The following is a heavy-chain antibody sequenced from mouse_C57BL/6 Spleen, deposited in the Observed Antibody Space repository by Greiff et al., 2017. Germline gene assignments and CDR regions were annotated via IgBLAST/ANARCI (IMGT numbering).Heavy chain of an antibody. D-gene: IGHD1-1*01. CDR2: ISYDGSN. CDR1: GYSITSGYY. V-gene: IGHV3-6*01. CDR3: ARSDYYGSRGVAY. Sequence: VQLQQSGPGLVKPSQSLSLTCSVTGYSITSGYYWNWIRQFPGNKLEWMGYISYDGSNNYNPSLKNRISITRDTSKNQFFLKLNSVTTEDTATYYCARSDYYGSRGVAYWGQGTLVTVSA. J-gene: IGHJ3*01.